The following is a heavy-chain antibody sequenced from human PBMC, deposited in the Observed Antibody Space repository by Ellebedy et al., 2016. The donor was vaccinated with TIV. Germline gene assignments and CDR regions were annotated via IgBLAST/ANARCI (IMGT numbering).Heavy chain of an antibody. Sequence: GESLKISCAASGFTFSSYAMSWVRQAPGKGLEWVSAISGGGGSTYYADSVKGRFTISRDNSKNTLYLQMDSLRPEDTAVYFCARDLWELHFEYYFDYWGQGTLVTVSS. V-gene: IGHV3-23*01. J-gene: IGHJ4*02. CDR1: GFTFSSYA. CDR2: ISGGGGST. CDR3: ARDLWELHFEYYFDY. D-gene: IGHD1-26*01.